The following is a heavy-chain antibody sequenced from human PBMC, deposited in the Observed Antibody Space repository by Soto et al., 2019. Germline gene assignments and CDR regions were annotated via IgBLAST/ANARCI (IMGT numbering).Heavy chain of an antibody. Sequence: SETLSLTCAVYGGSFSGYYWSWIRQPPGKGLEWIGEINHSGSTNYNPSLKSRVTISVDTSKNQFSLKLSSVTAADTAVYYCASILDSTPRYYYYYMDVWGKGTTVTVSS. J-gene: IGHJ6*03. CDR1: GGSFSGYY. V-gene: IGHV4-34*01. CDR3: ASILDSTPRYYYYYMDV. CDR2: INHSGST. D-gene: IGHD4-4*01.